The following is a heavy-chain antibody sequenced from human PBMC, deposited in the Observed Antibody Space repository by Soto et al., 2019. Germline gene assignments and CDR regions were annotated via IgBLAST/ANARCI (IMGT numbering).Heavy chain of an antibody. CDR2: MNHDGIT. Sequence: QVQLRQWGAGLLKPSETLSLTCGVYGGSFTGYYWTWIRHPPGERLEGVGEMNHDGITNYNPSPKSRVTITLDTSKNQFSLRLTSVTAADTAVYFCARGEAYLRHVTFYYHGMDVWGQGTTVTVSS. D-gene: IGHD2-2*01. CDR3: ARGEAYLRHVTFYYHGMDV. V-gene: IGHV4-34*01. J-gene: IGHJ6*02. CDR1: GGSFTGYY.